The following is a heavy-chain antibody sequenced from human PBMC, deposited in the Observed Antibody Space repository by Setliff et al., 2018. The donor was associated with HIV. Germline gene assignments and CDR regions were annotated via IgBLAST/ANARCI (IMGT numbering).Heavy chain of an antibody. CDR2: INPTVNT. CDR3: ARRGRDGVLIVFATGFDP. CDR1: GGSLSGYY. J-gene: IGHJ5*02. D-gene: IGHD2-8*01. Sequence: SETLSLTCAVSGGSLSGYYWTWIRQPPGKGLEWIGEINPTVNTNYNPSLKSRVIISVDTSQNEFSLKLNSVTAADTAVYYCARRGRDGVLIVFATGFDPWGQGTLVTVSS. V-gene: IGHV4-34*01.